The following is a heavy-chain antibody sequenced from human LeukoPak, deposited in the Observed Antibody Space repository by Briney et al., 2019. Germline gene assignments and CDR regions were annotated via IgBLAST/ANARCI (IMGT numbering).Heavy chain of an antibody. CDR1: GLTFSTSG. D-gene: IGHD1-14*01. Sequence: GGSLRLSCTASGLTFSTSGFNWVRQAPGKGLEWVASIGPTGSDRYHADSIKGRFTISRDNANNFLYLQMNSLRAEDTAVYYCATETNGRHYDYWGQGILLTVSS. J-gene: IGHJ4*02. V-gene: IGHV3-21*06. CDR2: IGPTGSDR. CDR3: ATETNGRHYDY.